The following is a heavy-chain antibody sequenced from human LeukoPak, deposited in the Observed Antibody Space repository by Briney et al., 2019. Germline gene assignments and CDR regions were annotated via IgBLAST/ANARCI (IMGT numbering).Heavy chain of an antibody. V-gene: IGHV4-61*02. CDR3: ARALYCSSTSCYKERYYYYYYMDV. Sequence: SETLSLTCTVAGGSISSGGYYWSWIRQPAGKGLEWIGRIYTSGSTNYNPSLKSRVTISVDTSKNQFSLKLSSVTAADTAVYYCARALYCSSTSCYKERYYYYYYMDVWGKGTTVTVSS. CDR1: GGSISSGGYY. D-gene: IGHD2-2*02. CDR2: IYTSGST. J-gene: IGHJ6*03.